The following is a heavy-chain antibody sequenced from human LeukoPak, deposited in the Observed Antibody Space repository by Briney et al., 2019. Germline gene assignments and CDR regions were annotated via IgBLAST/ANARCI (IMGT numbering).Heavy chain of an antibody. CDR3: AKRGAYDNRYFDY. J-gene: IGHJ4*02. CDR1: GFTFSSYA. D-gene: IGHD3-22*01. V-gene: IGHV3-23*01. Sequence: GGSLRLSCAASGFTFSSYAMSWVRQAPGKGLEWVASITTSGDNTYYADSVKGRFTISRDNSKNTLCLQMNSLRAEDTAVYYCAKRGAYDNRYFDYWGQGTLVTVSS. CDR2: ITTSGDNT.